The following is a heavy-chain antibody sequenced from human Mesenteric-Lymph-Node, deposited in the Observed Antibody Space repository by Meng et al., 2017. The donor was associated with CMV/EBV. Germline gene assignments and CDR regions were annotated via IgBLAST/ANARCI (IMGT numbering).Heavy chain of an antibody. CDR3: ARETPFSAFLSHYDS. CDR2: IYYTGNT. D-gene: IGHD6-19*01. Sequence: SETLSLTCTVSGGPMRSYYWTWIRQPPGKGLEWVGYIYYTGNTDYNPSLKSRVTISLDTSTNQFSLNLRSVTAADTALYYCARETPFSAFLSHYDSWGQGTLVTVSS. J-gene: IGHJ4*02. V-gene: IGHV4-59*01. CDR1: GGPMRSYY.